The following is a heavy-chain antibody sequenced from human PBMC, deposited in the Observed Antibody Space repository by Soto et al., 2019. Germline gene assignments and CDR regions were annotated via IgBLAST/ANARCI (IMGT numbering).Heavy chain of an antibody. D-gene: IGHD3-10*01. CDR1: GGSISSGGYY. V-gene: IGHV4-31*03. CDR2: LYSSGST. Sequence: SETLSLTCTVSGGSISSGGYYWSWIRQNPGKGLEWIGYLYSSGSTYYSPSLKSRVTISVDTSKNQFSLKLSSVTAADTAVYYCAGDDSERPATYWGQGTLVTVSS. J-gene: IGHJ4*02. CDR3: AGDDSERPATY.